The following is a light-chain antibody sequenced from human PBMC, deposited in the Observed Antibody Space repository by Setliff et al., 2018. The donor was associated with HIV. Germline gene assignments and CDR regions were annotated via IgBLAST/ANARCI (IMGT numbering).Light chain of an antibody. J-gene: IGLJ1*01. Sequence: QSALTQPASMSGSPGQSITISCTGTSDDVGASNYVSWYQQHPGKAPKLIIYEVKVRPSGVSSRFSGSKSGNTASLTLSGLQTEGEADYYCSSYTKTASGYVFGSGTKVTVL. CDR3: SSYTKTASGYV. CDR1: SDDVGASNY. CDR2: EVK. V-gene: IGLV2-14*01.